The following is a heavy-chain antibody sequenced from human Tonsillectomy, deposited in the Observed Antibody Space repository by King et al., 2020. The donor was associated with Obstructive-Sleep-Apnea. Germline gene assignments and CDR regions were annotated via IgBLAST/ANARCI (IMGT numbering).Heavy chain of an antibody. V-gene: IGHV3-11*06. CDR2: ISGAAGDT. D-gene: IGHD4-11*01. CDR1: GFSFNDYS. Sequence: VQLVESGGGLVKPGGSLRLSCDASGFSFNDYSVGWIRQAPGKGLECISFISGAAGDTNDSDSMKGRFTISRGSAKKSLYLQMSNLRAEDTAVYYCVRADYSHSSNYPFFRFWGQGTLVTVSS. CDR3: VRADYSHSSNYPFFRF. J-gene: IGHJ4*02.